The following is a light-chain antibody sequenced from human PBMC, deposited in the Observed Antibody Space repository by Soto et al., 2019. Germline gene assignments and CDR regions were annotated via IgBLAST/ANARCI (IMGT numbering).Light chain of an antibody. J-gene: IGKJ2*01. Sequence: DIVLTQSPGTLSLSPGERATLSCRASQSVSGNYFAWYQQKPGQAPRLLIYGVSGRATGIPDRFCGSGSGTDFTLTISRLEPEDFALYYCQQYGSSPGTFGQGTKLEIK. CDR3: QQYGSSPGT. CDR2: GVS. V-gene: IGKV3-20*01. CDR1: QSVSGNY.